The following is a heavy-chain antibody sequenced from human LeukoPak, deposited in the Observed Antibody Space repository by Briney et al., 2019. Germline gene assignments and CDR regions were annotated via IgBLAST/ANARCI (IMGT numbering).Heavy chain of an antibody. CDR1: GGSISSYY. Sequence: GTLSLTCTVSGGSISSYYMSWIRQAPGKGLEWVSYISSSGSTIYYADSVKGRFTISRDNAKNSLYLQMNSLRAEDTAVYYCARDVAVAGIPGNPFDYWGQGTLVTVSS. CDR2: ISSSGSTI. CDR3: ARDVAVAGIPGNPFDY. J-gene: IGHJ4*02. D-gene: IGHD6-19*01. V-gene: IGHV3-11*01.